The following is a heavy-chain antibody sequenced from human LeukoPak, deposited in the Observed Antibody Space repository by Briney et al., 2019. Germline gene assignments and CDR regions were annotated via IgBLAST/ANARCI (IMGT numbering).Heavy chain of an antibody. V-gene: IGHV7-4-1*02. CDR2: INTNTGNP. Sequence: ASVKVSCKASGYTFTSYAMNWVRQAPGQGLEWMGWINTNTGNPTYAQGFTGRFVFSLDTSVSTAYLQISSLKAEDTAVYYCAREGVNNWNDVARGAFDIWGQGTMVTVSS. CDR1: GYTFTSYA. D-gene: IGHD1-20*01. J-gene: IGHJ3*02. CDR3: AREGVNNWNDVARGAFDI.